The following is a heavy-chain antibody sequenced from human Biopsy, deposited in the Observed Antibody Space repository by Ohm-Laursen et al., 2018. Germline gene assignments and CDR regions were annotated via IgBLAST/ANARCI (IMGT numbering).Heavy chain of an antibody. J-gene: IGHJ2*01. CDR3: ARDRGYYSDRTVPGYFDL. CDR2: ISCTGYT. CDR1: GGSFTGHY. D-gene: IGHD3-22*01. V-gene: IGHV4-59*11. Sequence: TLSLTCTVSGGSFTGHYWSWIRQPPGKGLEWIGHISCTGYTSYNASLKSRVTISVDTSRNHFSLRLSSLTAADTAVYYCARDRGYYSDRTVPGYFDLWGRGTLVTVSS.